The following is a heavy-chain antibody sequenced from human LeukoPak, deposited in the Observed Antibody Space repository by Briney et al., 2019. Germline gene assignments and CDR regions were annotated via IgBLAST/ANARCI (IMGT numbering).Heavy chain of an antibody. J-gene: IGHJ4*02. V-gene: IGHV4-59*08. CDR3: ARHPAAGVATVFDY. CDR1: GASISTYY. D-gene: IGHD5-12*01. Sequence: SETLSLTCTVSGASISTYYWSWIRQPPGKGLEWIGYFYYSGSTNYNPSLKSRVTTSVETSKNQFSLKLSSVTAADTAVYYCARHPAAGVATVFDYWGQGTLVTVSS. CDR2: FYYSGST.